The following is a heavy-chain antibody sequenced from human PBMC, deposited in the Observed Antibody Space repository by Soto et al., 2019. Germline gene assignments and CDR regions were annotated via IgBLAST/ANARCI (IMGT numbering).Heavy chain of an antibody. CDR1: GYTFTSYA. D-gene: IGHD3-10*01. Sequence: GASVKVSCKASGYTFTSYAMHWVRQAPGQRLEWMGWINAGNGNTKYSQKFQGRVTITRDTSASTAYMELSSLRSEDTAVYYCARDEISYYGSGSAHGYWGQGTLVTVSS. CDR2: INAGNGNT. CDR3: ARDEISYYGSGSAHGY. V-gene: IGHV1-3*01. J-gene: IGHJ4*02.